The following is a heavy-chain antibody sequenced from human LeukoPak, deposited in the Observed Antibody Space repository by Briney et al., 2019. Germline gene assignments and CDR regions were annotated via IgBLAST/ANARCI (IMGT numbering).Heavy chain of an antibody. CDR3: ARDPTQYKNNTSPTAGYFDY. D-gene: IGHD1-1*01. Sequence: PGGSLRLSCAASGFTFRSYWMHWVRLPPGKGLVWVSRIKSDGSSTSYADFVKGRFTISRDNAKNTLYLQMNSLRAEDTAIYYCARDPTQYKNNTSPTAGYFDYWGQGSLVTVSS. CDR1: GFTFRSYW. J-gene: IGHJ4*02. V-gene: IGHV3-74*01. CDR2: IKSDGSST.